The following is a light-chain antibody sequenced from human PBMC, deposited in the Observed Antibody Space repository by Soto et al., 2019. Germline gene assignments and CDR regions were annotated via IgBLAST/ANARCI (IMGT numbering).Light chain of an antibody. CDR1: QSISSW. Sequence: DIQMTQSPSTLSASVGDRVTITCRASQSISSWLAWYQQKPGKAPKLLIYDASSLESGVPSRFSGSGSGTEFTLTISSLQPDAFATYYCHQYNSYSLTFGGGTKVEIK. J-gene: IGKJ4*01. CDR2: DAS. CDR3: HQYNSYSLT. V-gene: IGKV1-5*01.